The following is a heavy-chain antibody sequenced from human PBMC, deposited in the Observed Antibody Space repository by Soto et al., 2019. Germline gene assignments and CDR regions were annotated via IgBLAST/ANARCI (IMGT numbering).Heavy chain of an antibody. Sequence: SEALSLTCTVSGGSISSGDYYLSWIPQPPGEGLEGIGYIYYSGSTYYNPSLKSRVTISVDTSKNQFSLKLSSVTAADTAVYYCARANWNDVPAFDPWGQGTLVTVSS. D-gene: IGHD1-20*01. J-gene: IGHJ5*02. CDR3: ARANWNDVPAFDP. CDR2: IYYSGST. CDR1: GGSISSGDYY. V-gene: IGHV4-30-4*01.